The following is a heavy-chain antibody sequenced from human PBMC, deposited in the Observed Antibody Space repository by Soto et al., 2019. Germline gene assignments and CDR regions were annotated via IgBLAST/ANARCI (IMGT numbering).Heavy chain of an antibody. J-gene: IGHJ4*02. D-gene: IGHD2-2*01. CDR3: AKDRGGDCPDNSCYFGADY. V-gene: IGHV3-30*18. CDR1: GFTFSSYG. Sequence: GGSLRLSCAASGFTFSSYGMHWVRQAPGKGLECVAVISDTGSSHYYAASVEGRFTISRENSKNTLSPHMDRLRVEDTAVYYCAKDRGGDCPDNSCYFGADYWGQGTPVTVSS. CDR2: ISDTGSSH.